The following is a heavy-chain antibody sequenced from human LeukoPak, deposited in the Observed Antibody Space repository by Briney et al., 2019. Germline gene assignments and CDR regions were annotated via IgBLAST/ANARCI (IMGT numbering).Heavy chain of an antibody. J-gene: IGHJ6*03. V-gene: IGHV1-2*02. CDR3: AFSGGLYYYYMDV. Sequence: GASVKVSCKASGYTFTGYYMHWVRQAPGQGLEWMGWINPNSGGTNYAQKFQGRVTMTRDTSISTAYMELSRLRSDDTAVYYYAFSGGLYYYYMDVWGKGTTVTVSS. D-gene: IGHD2-15*01. CDR1: GYTFTGYY. CDR2: INPNSGGT.